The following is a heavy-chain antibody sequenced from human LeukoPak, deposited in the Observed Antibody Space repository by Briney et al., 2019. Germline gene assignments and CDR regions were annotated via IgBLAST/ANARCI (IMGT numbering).Heavy chain of an antibody. CDR3: ARASGSYLNLDY. V-gene: IGHV4-34*01. CDR2: INHSGST. D-gene: IGHD1-26*01. J-gene: IGHJ4*02. Sequence: SETLSLTCAVYGGSFSGYYWSWIRQPPGKGLEWIGEINHSGSTNYNPSLKSRVTISVDTSKNQFSLKLSSVTAADTAVYYCARASGSYLNLDYWGQGTLVTVSS. CDR1: GGSFSGYY.